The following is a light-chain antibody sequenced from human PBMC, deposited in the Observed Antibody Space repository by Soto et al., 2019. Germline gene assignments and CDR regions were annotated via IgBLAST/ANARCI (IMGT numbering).Light chain of an antibody. CDR2: GAS. J-gene: IGKJ2*01. CDR1: QRVSRN. V-gene: IGKV3-15*01. Sequence: EIVVTKSPATLSVSPGERATLACRASQRVSRNLAWYQQKPGQATRLLIYGASTRATGIPARFSGSGSGTEFTLTISSLQSEDFAVYYCQQETNWPLSTFGQGTKLEIK. CDR3: QQETNWPLST.